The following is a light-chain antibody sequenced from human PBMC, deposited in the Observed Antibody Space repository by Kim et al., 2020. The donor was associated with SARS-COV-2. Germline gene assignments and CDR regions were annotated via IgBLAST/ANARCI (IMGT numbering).Light chain of an antibody. CDR2: STS. V-gene: IGKV1D-12*01. J-gene: IGKJ1*01. CDR3: QQAISDPLT. Sequence: DIQMTQSPASMSASLGDTVTITCRASQSIDSWLAWFQQKPGKAPKFLIYSTSNLQSGVPSRFSGSRSGTDFTLKISDLQPEDIATYDYQQAISDPLTFG. CDR1: QSIDSW.